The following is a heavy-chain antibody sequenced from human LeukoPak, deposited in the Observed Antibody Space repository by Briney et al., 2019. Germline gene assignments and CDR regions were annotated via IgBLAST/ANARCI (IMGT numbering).Heavy chain of an antibody. CDR3: ARGSYDYVWGSYTFHV. J-gene: IGHJ6*04. Sequence: GGSLRLSCAASGFTFSSYTMNWVRQAPGKGLEWVSYISTSSIYIYYADSLKGRFTISRDNAKNSLYLQMNSLRAEDTAVYYCARGSYDYVWGSYTFHVWGKGTTVTVSS. V-gene: IGHV3-21*01. CDR2: ISTSSIYI. D-gene: IGHD3-16*01. CDR1: GFTFSSYT.